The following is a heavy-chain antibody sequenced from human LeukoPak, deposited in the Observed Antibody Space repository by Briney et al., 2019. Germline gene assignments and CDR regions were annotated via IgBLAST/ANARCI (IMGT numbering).Heavy chain of an antibody. Sequence: GGSLRLSCAASGFTFSSYAMHWVRQAPGKGLEWVAVISYDGSNKYYADSVKGRFTISRDNSKNTLYLQMNSLRAEDTAVYYCARDPQKIRNYCSGGSCYAGHLDYWGQGTLVTVSS. V-gene: IGHV3-30-3*01. CDR3: ARDPQKIRNYCSGGSCYAGHLDY. CDR2: ISYDGSNK. CDR1: GFTFSSYA. D-gene: IGHD2-15*01. J-gene: IGHJ4*02.